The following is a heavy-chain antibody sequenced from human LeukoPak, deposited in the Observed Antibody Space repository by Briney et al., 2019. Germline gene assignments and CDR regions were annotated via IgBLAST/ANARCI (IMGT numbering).Heavy chain of an antibody. CDR2: ISAYNGNT. V-gene: IGHV1-18*04. CDR1: GYTFTSYY. Sequence: GASVKVSCKASGYTFTSYYMHWVRQAPGQGLEWMGWISAYNGNTNYAQKLQGRVTMTTDTSTSTGHMELRSLRSDDTAVYYCARDLGGVDIVVVPAVPGDAFDIWGQGTMVTVSS. CDR3: ARDLGGVDIVVVPAVPGDAFDI. J-gene: IGHJ3*02. D-gene: IGHD2-2*03.